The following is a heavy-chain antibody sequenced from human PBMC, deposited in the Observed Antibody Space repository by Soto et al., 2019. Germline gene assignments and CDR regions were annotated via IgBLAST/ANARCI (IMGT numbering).Heavy chain of an antibody. CDR2: INTDGSTT. CDR3: ARDRDTYGLNFFDY. CDR1: GFTFSTYW. J-gene: IGHJ4*02. Sequence: EVQLVESGGGLVQPGGSLRLSCSASGFTFSTYWMHWVRQAPGKGLVWVSRINTDGSTTTYADSVKGRFTISRDNAKNTLYLQMNSVRAEDTAVYYCARDRDTYGLNFFDYWGQGTLVTGSS. D-gene: IGHD5-18*01. V-gene: IGHV3-74*01.